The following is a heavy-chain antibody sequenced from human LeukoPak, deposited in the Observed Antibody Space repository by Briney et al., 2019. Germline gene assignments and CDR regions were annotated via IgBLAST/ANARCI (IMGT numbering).Heavy chain of an antibody. Sequence: SQTLSLTCTVSGGSISSYYWSWIRQPPGKGLERVGYIYYSGSTNYNPSLKSLVTRSVDTSKNKYSLKLSSVPAAATAVYYCPRDNRGRTGYSSGWYEFDPWGQGTLVTVSS. D-gene: IGHD6-19*01. CDR2: IYYSGST. CDR3: PRDNRGRTGYSSGWYEFDP. V-gene: IGHV4-59*01. J-gene: IGHJ5*02. CDR1: GGSISSYY.